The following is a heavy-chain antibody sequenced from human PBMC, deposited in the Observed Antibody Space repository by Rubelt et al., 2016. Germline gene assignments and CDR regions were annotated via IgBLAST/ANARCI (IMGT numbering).Heavy chain of an antibody. V-gene: IGHV4-39*07. CDR1: GGSISSSSYY. CDR2: VYYSGST. J-gene: IGHJ4*02. Sequence: QLQLQESGPGLVKPSETLSLTCTVSGGSISSSSYYWGCIRQPPGKGLEWIGSVYYSGSTYYKPSLKSRVTISVDTSKNQFSLKVYSVTAADTAVYYCARTYRYYSDYWGQGTLVTVSS. D-gene: IGHD1-26*01. CDR3: ARTYRYYSDY.